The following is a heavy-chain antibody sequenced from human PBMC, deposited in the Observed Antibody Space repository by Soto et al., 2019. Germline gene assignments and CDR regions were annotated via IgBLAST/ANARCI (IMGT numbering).Heavy chain of an antibody. D-gene: IGHD4-17*01. J-gene: IGHJ4*02. Sequence: QVQLEQSGPEVKRPGTSVKVSCKASGGAFGRYSVSWVRQAPGQGLEWIGGVIPVFNKSNYSLKFQGRVAISADESTSTVFMELRSLRSEDTALYYCARGDEMTAVTIFEYWGQGTLVTVSS. CDR1: GGAFGRYS. V-gene: IGHV1-69*01. CDR3: ARGDEMTAVTIFEY. CDR2: VIPVFNKS.